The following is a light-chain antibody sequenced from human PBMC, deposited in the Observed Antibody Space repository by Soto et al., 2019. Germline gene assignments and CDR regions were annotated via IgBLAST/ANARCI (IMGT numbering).Light chain of an antibody. CDR2: ELS. V-gene: IGKV2D-29*01. CDR1: QSLLHTDGKTY. Sequence: DIVMTQTPLALSVTPGQPASISCRSSQSLLHTDGKTYLSWFLQKPGQPPQLLIYELSNRFPGATDRFSGSGSGTDFTLKISRVEAEDVGVDYYMQNIQRLSLTFGPGTRVDIK. J-gene: IGKJ3*01. CDR3: MQNIQRLSLT.